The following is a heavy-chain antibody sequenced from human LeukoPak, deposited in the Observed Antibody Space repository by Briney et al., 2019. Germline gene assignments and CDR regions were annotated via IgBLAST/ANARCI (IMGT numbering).Heavy chain of an antibody. J-gene: IGHJ3*02. D-gene: IGHD3-22*01. CDR3: ARDRYYYDSSGYWRAFDI. Sequence: GGSLRLSCAASGFTFSSYGMHWVRQAPGKGLDWVAVIWYDGSNKYYADSLKGRFTISRDNSKNTLYLQMNSLRAEDTAVYYCARDRYYYDSSGYWRAFDIWGQGTMVTVSS. CDR2: IWYDGSNK. CDR1: GFTFSSYG. V-gene: IGHV3-33*01.